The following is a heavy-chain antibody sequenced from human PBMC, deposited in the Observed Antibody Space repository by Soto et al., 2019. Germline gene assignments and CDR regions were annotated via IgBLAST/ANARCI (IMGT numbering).Heavy chain of an antibody. CDR3: AKDRSSGYLQLFDS. CDR2: ISYDGSNK. V-gene: IGHV3-30*18. J-gene: IGHJ4*02. CDR1: GLTFSSYG. D-gene: IGHD6-19*01. Sequence: GGSLRLSCAASGLTFSSYGMHCVSQAPGKGLEWVAVISYDGSNKYYADSVKGRFTISRDNSKNTLYLQMNSLRADDTAVYYCAKDRSSGYLQLFDSWGQGTLVTVSS.